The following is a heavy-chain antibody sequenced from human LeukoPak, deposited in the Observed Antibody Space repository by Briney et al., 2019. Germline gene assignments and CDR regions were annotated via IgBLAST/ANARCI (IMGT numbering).Heavy chain of an antibody. J-gene: IGHJ4*02. CDR2: IHDNGNT. V-gene: IGHV4-59*08. CDR3: ARHTVSRVGGDFDY. D-gene: IGHD3-10*01. CDR1: GASIRSNY. Sequence: SETLSLTCTVSGASIRSNYWSWIRQPPGKGLVWIAFIHDNGNTNYNPSLNSRVTISLDTSKNQFSLKLTSVTAADTAVYYCARHTVSRVGGDFDYWGQGALVTVSS.